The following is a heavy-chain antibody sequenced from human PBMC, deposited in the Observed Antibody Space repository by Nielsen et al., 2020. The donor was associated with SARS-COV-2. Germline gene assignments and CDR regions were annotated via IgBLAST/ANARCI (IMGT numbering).Heavy chain of an antibody. CDR2: IYYSGST. Sequence: SQTLSLTCAVYGGSFSGYYWGWIRQPPGKGLEWIGSIYYSGSTYYNPSLKSRVTISVDTSKNQFSLKLSSVTAADTAVYYCARVITMVRGVSKSQYYGMDVWGQGTTVTVSS. V-gene: IGHV4-34*01. CDR1: GGSFSGYY. J-gene: IGHJ6*02. CDR3: ARVITMVRGVSKSQYYGMDV. D-gene: IGHD3-10*01.